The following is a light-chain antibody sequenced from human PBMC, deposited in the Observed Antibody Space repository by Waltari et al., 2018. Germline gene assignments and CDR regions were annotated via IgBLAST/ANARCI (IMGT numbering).Light chain of an antibody. CDR1: NSDVGPYNY. CDR2: EVT. V-gene: IGLV2-8*01. J-gene: IGLJ1*01. CDR3: SSYAGSNNFDV. Sequence: QSALTQPPSASGSPGQSVTISCTGTNSDVGPYNYVAWYQQHPGKAPKLMIYEVTKRASGVPDRFSGSKSGNTASLTVSGLRAEDEADYYCSSYAGSNNFDVFGTGTKVTVL.